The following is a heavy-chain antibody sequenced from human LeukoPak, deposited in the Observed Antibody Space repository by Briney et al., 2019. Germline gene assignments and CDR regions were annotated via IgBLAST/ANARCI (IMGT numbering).Heavy chain of an antibody. J-gene: IGHJ4*02. D-gene: IGHD6-6*01. CDR2: ISGSGGST. Sequence: GRSLRLSCAASGFTVSSYAMSWVRQAPGKGLESVSAISGSGGSTYYADSVKGRFTISRDNSKNTLYLQMNSLRAEDTAVYYCAKLPNTLAARQYFDYWGQGALVTVSS. CDR3: AKLPNTLAARQYFDY. V-gene: IGHV3-23*01. CDR1: GFTVSSYA.